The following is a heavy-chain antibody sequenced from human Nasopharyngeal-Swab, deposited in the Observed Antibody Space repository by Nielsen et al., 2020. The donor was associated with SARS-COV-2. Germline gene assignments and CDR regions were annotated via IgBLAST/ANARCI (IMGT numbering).Heavy chain of an antibody. V-gene: IGHV2-5*02. CDR2: IYWDDDK. CDR3: ARQGDYDILTGYGY. J-gene: IGHJ4*02. D-gene: IGHD3-9*01. Sequence: SGPTLVKPTQTLTLTCTFSGFSLSTSGVGVGWIRQPPGKALEWLALIYWDDDKRYSPSLKSRFTITKDTSKNQVVLTMTNMDPVDTATYYCARQGDYDILTGYGYWGQGTLVTVSS. CDR1: GFSLSTSGVG.